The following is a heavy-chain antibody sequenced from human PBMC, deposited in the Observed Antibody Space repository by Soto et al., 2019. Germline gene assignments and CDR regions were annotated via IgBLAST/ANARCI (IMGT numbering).Heavy chain of an antibody. CDR2: LTPGGETT. Sequence: PGGSLRLSCAASGFTFSSFAMTWVRRAPGKGLEWVSALTPGGETTYYIDSVKGRFTISRDNAKNTLYLQMNSLTAADTAVYYCAKAPGELLNWGQGTLVTVSS. CDR1: GFTFSSFA. D-gene: IGHD1-26*01. CDR3: AKAPGELLN. J-gene: IGHJ4*02. V-gene: IGHV3-23*01.